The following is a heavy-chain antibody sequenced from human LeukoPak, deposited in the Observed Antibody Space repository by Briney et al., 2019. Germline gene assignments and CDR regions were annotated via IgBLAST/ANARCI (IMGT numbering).Heavy chain of an antibody. D-gene: IGHD3-16*01. CDR2: INQDGSTK. CDR3: ARDMKGSLDY. J-gene: IGHJ4*02. V-gene: IGHV3-7*01. CDR1: GFSFTNAW. Sequence: GGSLRLSCAASGFSFTNAWMAWVRQAPGKGREWVANINQDGSTKQYADSVRGRFTISRDNAKNSLYLQLNSLRTEDTGLYHCARDMKGSLDYWGQGTLVTVSS.